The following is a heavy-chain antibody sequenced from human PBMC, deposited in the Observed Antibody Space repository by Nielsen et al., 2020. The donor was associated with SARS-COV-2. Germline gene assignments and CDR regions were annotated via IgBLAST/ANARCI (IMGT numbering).Heavy chain of an antibody. D-gene: IGHD6-13*01. V-gene: IGHV5-51*01. CDR2: IYPGDSDT. CDR3: ARRDSSSWWVDY. J-gene: IGHJ4*02. CDR1: GYIFTSYW. Sequence: GGSLRLSCKGSGYIFTSYWIGWVRQMPGKGLEWMGIIYPGDSDTRYSPSFQGQVTISADKSISTAYLQWNSLKASDTAMYYCARRDSSSWWVDYWGQGTLVTVSS.